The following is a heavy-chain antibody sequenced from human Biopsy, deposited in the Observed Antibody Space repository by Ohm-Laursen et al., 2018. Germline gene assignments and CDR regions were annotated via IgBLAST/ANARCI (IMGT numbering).Heavy chain of an antibody. Sequence: SSVKVSCNASGYTLTGYAMHWVRQAPGEGLEWIGLINPNSGATTYAQKFQGRVTMTRDTSISIAYMELSRLRSDDTAVYYCARDDWGGHGFGAGWFDPWGQGTLVTVSS. J-gene: IGHJ5*02. D-gene: IGHD3-16*01. CDR2: INPNSGAT. CDR1: GYTLTGYA. V-gene: IGHV1-2*02. CDR3: ARDDWGGHGFGAGWFDP.